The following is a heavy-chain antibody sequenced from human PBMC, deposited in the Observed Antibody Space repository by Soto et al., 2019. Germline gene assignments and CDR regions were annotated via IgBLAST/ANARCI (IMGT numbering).Heavy chain of an antibody. Sequence: PGGSLRLSCAAPGFTFSSYAMHWVRQAPGKGLEWVAVISYDGSNKYYADSVKGRFTISRDNSKNTLYLQMNSLRAEDTAVYYCALSSGWNFDYWGQGTLVTVSS. CDR3: ALSSGWNFDY. CDR1: GFTFSSYA. CDR2: ISYDGSNK. V-gene: IGHV3-30-3*01. J-gene: IGHJ4*02. D-gene: IGHD6-19*01.